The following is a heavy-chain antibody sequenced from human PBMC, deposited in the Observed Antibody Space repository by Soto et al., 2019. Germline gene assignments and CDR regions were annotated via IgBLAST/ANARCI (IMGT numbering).Heavy chain of an antibody. CDR3: ARQGRDGHNQGYGMDV. V-gene: IGHV5-51*01. CDR2: THPGDSDT. Sequence: PGESLKISCKGSGDSFNTYWLAWVRQMPGTGLEWMGITHPGDSDTKYSPTFEGQVTISTDKSISTAYLQWRSLQTSDTATYYCARQGRDGHNQGYGMDVWGQGTTVTVSS. J-gene: IGHJ6*02. D-gene: IGHD2-15*01. CDR1: GDSFNTYW.